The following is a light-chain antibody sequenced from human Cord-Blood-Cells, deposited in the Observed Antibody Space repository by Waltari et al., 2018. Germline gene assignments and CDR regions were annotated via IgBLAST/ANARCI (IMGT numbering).Light chain of an antibody. J-gene: IGKJ2*01. CDR1: QSVLYSSNNKHY. CDR3: QQYYSTPYT. CDR2: WAS. Sequence: DIVMTQSPDSLAVSLGERATIKCKSSQSVLYSSNNKHYLAWYQQKPGQPPKRLIYWASTRESGVPDRFSGSMSGTDFTLTISSLQAEDVAVYYCQQYYSTPYTFGQGTKREIK. V-gene: IGKV4-1*01.